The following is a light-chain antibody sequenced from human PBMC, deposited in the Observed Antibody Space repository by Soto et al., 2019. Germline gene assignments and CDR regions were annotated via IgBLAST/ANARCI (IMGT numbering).Light chain of an antibody. Sequence: QSVLTQPASVSGSLGQSVTISCTGTSSDVGGYNYVSWYQQHPAKNPKVVIFEVTKRPSGVSSRFSGSKSGNTASLTVSGLQAEDEGDYYCSSYTSSSTVLFGGGTKLTVL. CDR3: SSYTSSSTVL. J-gene: IGLJ2*01. CDR1: SSDVGGYNY. CDR2: EVT. V-gene: IGLV2-14*01.